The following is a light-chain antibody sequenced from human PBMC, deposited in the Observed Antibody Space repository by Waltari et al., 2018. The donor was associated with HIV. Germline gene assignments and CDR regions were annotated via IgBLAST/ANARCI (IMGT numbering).Light chain of an antibody. CDR3: QSADRSGSYLGVI. CDR1: ASPMEH. V-gene: IGLV3-25*03. CDR2: KDR. Sequence: SYDLTQPPSVSASPGPTARITRPGAASPMEHGFSYPQKSGQAPLFVIYKDRERPSGIPERFAGSSSGTTVTLTITEVQAEDEGDYYCQSADRSGSYLGVIFGGGTKLTVL. J-gene: IGLJ2*01.